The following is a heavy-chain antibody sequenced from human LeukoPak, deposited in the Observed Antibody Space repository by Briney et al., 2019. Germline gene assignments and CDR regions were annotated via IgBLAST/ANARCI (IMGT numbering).Heavy chain of an antibody. CDR3: ARVESGGYYYDSSGYYPRFWYFDL. J-gene: IGHJ2*01. CDR1: GGSISSYY. D-gene: IGHD3-22*01. V-gene: IGHV4-4*07. CDR2: IYTSGST. Sequence: SETLSLTCTVSGGSISSYYWSWIRQPAGKGLEWIRRIYTSGSTNYNPSLKSRVTMSVDTSKNQFSLKLSSVTAADTAVYYCARVESGGYYYDSSGYYPRFWYFDLWGRGTLVTVSS.